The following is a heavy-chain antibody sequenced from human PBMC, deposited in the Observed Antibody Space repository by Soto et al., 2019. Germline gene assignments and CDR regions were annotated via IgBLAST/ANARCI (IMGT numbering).Heavy chain of an antibody. CDR1: GHTFTCHH. CDR3: ALEPTGTAGFDY. J-gene: IGHJ4*02. CDR2: IDLDIGDT. D-gene: IGHD2-21*02. Sequence: QVQMVQSGAEVKNPGASVKVSCKASGHTFTCHHMHWVRQAPVQGLEWMGLIDLDIGDTKYAQKFQGRVTSTSDTSITTAYMELRGLRSDDTAVYYCALEPTGTAGFDYWGQGTLVTVAS. V-gene: IGHV1-2*02.